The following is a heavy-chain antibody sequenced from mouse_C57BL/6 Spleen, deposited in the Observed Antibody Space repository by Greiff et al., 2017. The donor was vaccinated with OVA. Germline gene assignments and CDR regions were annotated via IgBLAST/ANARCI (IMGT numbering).Heavy chain of an antibody. CDR3: ARGAY. V-gene: IGHV1-18*01. CDR2: INPNNGGT. J-gene: IGHJ3*01. CDR1: GYTFTDYN. Sequence: EVQRVESGPELVKPGASVKIPCKASGYTFTDYNMDWVKQSHGKSLEWIGDINPNNGGTIYNQKFKGKATLTVDKSSITAYMELRSLTSEDTAVYYCARGAYWGQGTLVTVSA.